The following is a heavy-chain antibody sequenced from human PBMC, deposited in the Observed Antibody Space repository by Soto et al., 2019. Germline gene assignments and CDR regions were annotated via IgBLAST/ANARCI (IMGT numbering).Heavy chain of an antibody. J-gene: IGHJ5*02. CDR2: IYTSGST. CDR1: GGSISSYY. CDR3: EREEPRILTGSPGFDWFDP. V-gene: IGHV4-4*07. D-gene: IGHD3-9*01. Sequence: SETLSLTCTVSGGSISSYYWSWIRQPAGKGLEWIGRIYTSGSTNYNPSLKSRVTMSVDTSKNQFSLKLSSVTAADTAVYYCEREEPRILTGSPGFDWFDPWGQGTLVTGSS.